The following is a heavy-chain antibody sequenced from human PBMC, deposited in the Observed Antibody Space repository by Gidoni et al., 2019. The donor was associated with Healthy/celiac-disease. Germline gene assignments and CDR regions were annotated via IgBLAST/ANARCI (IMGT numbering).Heavy chain of an antibody. CDR2: IRGSGGGT. J-gene: IGHJ6*02. CDR3: AAHCSSTSCSTALYYYYGMDV. Sequence: EVQLLESGGGLVQPGGSLRLSCAASGFTVSSSAMSWVRQDPGKGVGWVSAIRGSGGGTYYADSVKGRFTISRDKSKNTLYLQMNSLRAEGTAVYYCAAHCSSTSCSTALYYYYGMDVWGQGTTVTVSS. CDR1: GFTVSSSA. D-gene: IGHD2-2*01. V-gene: IGHV3-23*01.